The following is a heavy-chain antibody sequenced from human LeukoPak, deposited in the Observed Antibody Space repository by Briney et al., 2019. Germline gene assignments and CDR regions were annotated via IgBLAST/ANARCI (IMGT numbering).Heavy chain of an antibody. CDR2: ISSSSSYI. CDR1: GFTFSSYS. J-gene: IGHJ4*02. Sequence: GGSLRLSCAASGFTFSSYSTNWVRQAPGKGLEWVSSISSSSSYIYYADSVKGQFTISRDNAKNSLYLQMNSLRAEDTAVYYCARGRYSGSYQFDYWGQGTLVTVSS. V-gene: IGHV3-21*01. D-gene: IGHD1-26*01. CDR3: ARGRYSGSYQFDY.